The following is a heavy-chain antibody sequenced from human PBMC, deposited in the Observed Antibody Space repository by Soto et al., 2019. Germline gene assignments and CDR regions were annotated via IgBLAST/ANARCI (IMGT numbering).Heavy chain of an antibody. J-gene: IGHJ6*03. CDR1: GFTVSSNY. V-gene: IGHV3-23*01. CDR3: AKEGFFGYCTNGVCYTKSPYYYYMDV. Sequence: PGGSLRLSCAASGFTVSSNYMSWVRQAPGKELEWVSAISGSGGSTYYADSVKGRFTISRDNSKNTLYLQMNSLRAEDTAVYYCAKEGFFGYCTNGVCYTKSPYYYYMDVWGKGTTVTVSS. D-gene: IGHD2-8*01. CDR2: ISGSGGST.